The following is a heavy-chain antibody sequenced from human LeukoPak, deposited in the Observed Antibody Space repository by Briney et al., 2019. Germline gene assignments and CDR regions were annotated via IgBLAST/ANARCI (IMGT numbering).Heavy chain of an antibody. CDR1: GFTFSSHW. CDR3: ARDFNYGFDY. Sequence: TGGSLRLSCVASGFTFSSHWMHWVRQVPGKGLVWVARINSDGSITSYADSVKGRFTISRDNPKSTLYLQMHSLRAEDTAVYYCARDFNYGFDYWGQGTLVTVSS. CDR2: INSDGSIT. V-gene: IGHV3-74*01. J-gene: IGHJ4*02. D-gene: IGHD4-11*01.